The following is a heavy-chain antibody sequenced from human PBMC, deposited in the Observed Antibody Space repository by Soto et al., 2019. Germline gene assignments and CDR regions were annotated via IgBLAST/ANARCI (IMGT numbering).Heavy chain of an antibody. CDR3: AKRGDSSGALGDYYYYMDV. D-gene: IGHD3-22*01. CDR2: ISGSGGST. J-gene: IGHJ6*03. Sequence: GGSLRLSCAASGFTFSSYAMSWVRQAPGKGLEWVSAISGSGGSTYYEDSVKGRFTISRDNSKNTLYLQMNSLRAEDTAVYYCAKRGDSSGALGDYYYYMDVWGKGTTVTVSS. CDR1: GFTFSSYA. V-gene: IGHV3-23*01.